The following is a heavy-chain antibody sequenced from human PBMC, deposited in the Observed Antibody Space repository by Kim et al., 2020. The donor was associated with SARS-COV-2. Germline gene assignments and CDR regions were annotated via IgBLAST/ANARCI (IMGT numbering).Heavy chain of an antibody. D-gene: IGHD6-13*01. CDR1: GYSFTSYW. CDR3: ARHALEAAAGAGGYYYYYGMDV. V-gene: IGHV5-10-1*01. J-gene: IGHJ6*02. Sequence: GESLKISCKGSGYSFTSYWISWVRQMPGKGLEWMGRIDPSDSYTNYSPSFQGHVTISADKSISTAYLQWSSLKASDTAMYYCARHALEAAAGAGGYYYYYGMDVWGQGTTVTVSS. CDR2: IDPSDSYT.